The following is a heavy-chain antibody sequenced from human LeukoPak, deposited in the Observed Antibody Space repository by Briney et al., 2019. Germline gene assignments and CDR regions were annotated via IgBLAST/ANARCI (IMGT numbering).Heavy chain of an antibody. CDR2: IYYSGST. CDR3: ARHAFYDFSGGGNWFDP. J-gene: IGHJ5*02. Sequence: PSETLSLTCIVSGGSISSSSYFWGWIRQPPGKGLEWIGSIYYSGSTYYNPSLKSRLTLSVDTSKNQFSLKLTSVTAADTAVYYCARHAFYDFSGGGNWFDPWGQGTLVTVSS. V-gene: IGHV4-39*01. CDR1: GGSISSSSYF. D-gene: IGHD3-3*01.